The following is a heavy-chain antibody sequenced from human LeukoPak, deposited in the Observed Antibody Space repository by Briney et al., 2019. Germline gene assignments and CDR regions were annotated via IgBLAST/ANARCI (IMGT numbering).Heavy chain of an antibody. V-gene: IGHV1-69*13. CDR3: AAYYYDSSGYYYVDY. J-gene: IGHJ4*02. Sequence: SVKVSCKASGGTFSSYAISWVRQAPGQGLEWMGGIIPIFGTANYAQKFQGRVTITADESTSTAYMELSSLRSEDTAVYYCAAYYYDSSGYYYVDYWGQGTXVXXX. CDR2: IIPIFGTA. CDR1: GGTFSSYA. D-gene: IGHD3-22*01.